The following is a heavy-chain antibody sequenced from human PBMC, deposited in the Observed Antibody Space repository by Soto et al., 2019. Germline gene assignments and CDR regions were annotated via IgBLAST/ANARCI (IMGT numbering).Heavy chain of an antibody. CDR3: AALDSVMVRAPGY. J-gene: IGHJ4*02. CDR2: IKKDEVET. D-gene: IGHD5-18*01. CDR1: GFTFSSYW. Sequence: GGSLRLFCVASGFTFSSYWMSWVRQAPGKGLEWVANIKKDEVETYYVDSVRGRFTISRDNAKNSIYLQMNSLRAEDTAVYYCAALDSVMVRAPGYWGQGTLVTVSS. V-gene: IGHV3-7*03.